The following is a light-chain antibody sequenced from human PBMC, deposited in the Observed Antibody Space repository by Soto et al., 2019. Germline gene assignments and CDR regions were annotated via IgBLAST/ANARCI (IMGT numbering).Light chain of an antibody. CDR1: SSNIGASYY. V-gene: IGLV1-40*01. Sequence: QSVLTQPPSVSGAPGQRVTISCTGSSSNIGASYYVHWYQQLPGTAPKLLMYGNSNRPSGVPDRFSGSKSGTSASLAITGLRAEDEADYYCPACDSSLSGDVFGTGTKLTVL. J-gene: IGLJ1*01. CDR3: PACDSSLSGDV. CDR2: GNS.